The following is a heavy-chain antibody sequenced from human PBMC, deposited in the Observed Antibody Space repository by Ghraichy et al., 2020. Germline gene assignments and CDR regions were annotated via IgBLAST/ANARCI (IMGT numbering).Heavy chain of an antibody. CDR3: AKGEEYGGNSGMDV. D-gene: IGHD4-23*01. J-gene: IGHJ6*02. CDR2: ISGSGGST. CDR1: GFTFSSYA. V-gene: IGHV3-23*01. Sequence: GGSLRLSCAASGFTFSSYAMSWVRQAPGKGLEWVSAISGSGGSTYYADSVKGRFTISRDTSKNTLYLQMNSLRAEDTAVYYCAKGEEYGGNSGMDVWGQGTTVTVSS.